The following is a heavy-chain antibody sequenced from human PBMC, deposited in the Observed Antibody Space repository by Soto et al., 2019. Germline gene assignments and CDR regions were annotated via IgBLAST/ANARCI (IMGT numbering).Heavy chain of an antibody. CDR2: IYYSGST. Sequence: PSETLSLTCTVSGGSISSYYWSWIRQPPGKGLEWIGYIYYSGSTNYNPSLKSRVTISVDTSKNQFSMKLSSVTAADTAVYYCAREIRGYSGYDSRLGEVFDPWGQGTLVTVSS. CDR3: AREIRGYSGYDSRLGEVFDP. D-gene: IGHD5-12*01. V-gene: IGHV4-59*01. J-gene: IGHJ5*02. CDR1: GGSISSYY.